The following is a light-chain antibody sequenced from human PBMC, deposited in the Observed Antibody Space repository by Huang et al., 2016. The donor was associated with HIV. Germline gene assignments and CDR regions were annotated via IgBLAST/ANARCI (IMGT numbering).Light chain of an antibody. V-gene: IGKV1-39*01. Sequence: DIQITQSPSSLSASVGDRVIITCRASQNINRYLNWYQQQPGKAPKLLISVASKLQRGVPSSFSGSGSGTHFTLAISSLQPEDSATYYCQQSAVTPRTFGQGTKLEI. J-gene: IGKJ2*01. CDR3: QQSAVTPRT. CDR2: VAS. CDR1: QNINRY.